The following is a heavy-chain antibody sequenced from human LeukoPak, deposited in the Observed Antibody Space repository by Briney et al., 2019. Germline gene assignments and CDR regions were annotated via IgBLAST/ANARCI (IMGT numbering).Heavy chain of an antibody. CDR2: IYYSGST. D-gene: IGHD3-9*01. J-gene: IGHJ6*03. Sequence: SETLSLTCTVSGGSISSYYWSWIRQPPGKGLEWIGYIYYSGSTNYNPSLKSRVTISVDTSKNQFSLKLSSVTAADTAVYYCARGGNFDNYYYYYMDVWGKGTTVTVSS. V-gene: IGHV4-59*01. CDR3: ARGGNFDNYYYYYMDV. CDR1: GGSISSYY.